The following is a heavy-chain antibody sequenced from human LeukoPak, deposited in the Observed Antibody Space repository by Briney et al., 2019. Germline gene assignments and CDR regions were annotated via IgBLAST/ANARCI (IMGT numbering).Heavy chain of an antibody. CDR1: GFTFSDYY. CDR3: AREYYDFWSGSRNYFDY. Sequence: GGSLRLSCAASGFTFSDYYMSWVRQAPGKGLEWVAVISYDGSNKYYADSVKGRFTISRDNSKNTLYLQMNSLRAEDTAVYYCAREYYDFWSGSRNYFDYWGQGTLVTVSS. J-gene: IGHJ4*02. D-gene: IGHD3-3*01. CDR2: ISYDGSNK. V-gene: IGHV3-30-3*01.